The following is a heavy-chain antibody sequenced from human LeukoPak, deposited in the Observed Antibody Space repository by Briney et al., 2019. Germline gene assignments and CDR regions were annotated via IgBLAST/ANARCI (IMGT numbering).Heavy chain of an antibody. V-gene: IGHV3-48*03. CDR2: ISSSGSTI. CDR3: ARHAWGGSYLNYYYYMDV. CDR1: GFTFSSYE. J-gene: IGHJ6*03. Sequence: GGSLRLSCAASGFTFSSYEMNWVRQAPGKGLEWVSYISSSGSTIYYADSVKGRFTISRDNAKNSLYLQMNSLRAEDTAVYYCARHAWGGSYLNYYYYMDVWGKGTTVTISS. D-gene: IGHD1-26*01.